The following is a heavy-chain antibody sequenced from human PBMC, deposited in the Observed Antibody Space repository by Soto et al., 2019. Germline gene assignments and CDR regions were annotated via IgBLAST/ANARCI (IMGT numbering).Heavy chain of an antibody. J-gene: IGHJ4*02. CDR2: ISDAGERT. V-gene: IGHV3-23*01. Sequence: LRVSCAATGFTFSNHAMSWVRRAAGKGLEWVSGISDAGERTYYADSVRGRFTVSRDNSKNTLYLQMNTLRAEDTAVYYCAKDYSSVWSRGIDVWGQGILVTVSS. CDR1: GFTFSNHA. D-gene: IGHD6-19*01. CDR3: AKDYSSVWSRGIDV.